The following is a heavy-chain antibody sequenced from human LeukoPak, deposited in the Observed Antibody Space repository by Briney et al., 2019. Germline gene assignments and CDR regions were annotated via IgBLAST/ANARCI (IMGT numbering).Heavy chain of an antibody. J-gene: IGHJ4*02. Sequence: GSLRPSFAASGFTFSSYWMSWVRQAPGKGLEWVANIKQDGSEKYYVDSVKGRFTISRDNAKNSLYLQMNSLRAEDTAVYCCASQVARYSSGWYGDYWGQGTLVTVSS. CDR2: IKQDGSEK. CDR3: ASQVARYSSGWYGDY. CDR1: GFTFSSYW. V-gene: IGHV3-7*01. D-gene: IGHD6-19*01.